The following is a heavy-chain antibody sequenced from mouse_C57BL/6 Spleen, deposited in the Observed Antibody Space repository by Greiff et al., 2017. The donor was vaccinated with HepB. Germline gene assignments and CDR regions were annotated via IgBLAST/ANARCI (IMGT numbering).Heavy chain of an antibody. Sequence: EVKLLESGPELVKPGASVKMSCKASGYTFTDYNMHWVKQSHGKSLEWIGYINPNNGGTSYNQKFKGKATLTVNKSSSTAYMELRSLTSEDSAVYYCASVYYDYDEGWGQGTLVTVSA. CDR3: ASVYYDYDEG. CDR2: INPNNGGT. CDR1: GYTFTDYN. J-gene: IGHJ3*01. V-gene: IGHV1-22*01. D-gene: IGHD2-4*01.